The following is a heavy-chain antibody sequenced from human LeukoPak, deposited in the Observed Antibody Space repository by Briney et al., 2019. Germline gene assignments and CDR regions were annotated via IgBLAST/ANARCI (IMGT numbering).Heavy chain of an antibody. CDR1: GLSFSRYA. CDR2: ISGRGSRT. Sequence: GGSLTLSCVASGLSFSRYAMSWVRQAPGKGVEWVSTISGRGSRTYYADSARGRFTISRDSSKNSLYLLMNSLRAEDTAVYYCAKDDHGGSGWRDYFDYWGQGTLVTVSS. D-gene: IGHD6-19*01. V-gene: IGHV3-23*01. CDR3: AKDDHGGSGWRDYFDY. J-gene: IGHJ4*02.